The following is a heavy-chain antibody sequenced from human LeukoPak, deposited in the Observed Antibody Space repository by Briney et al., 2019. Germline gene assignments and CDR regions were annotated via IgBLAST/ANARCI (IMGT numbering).Heavy chain of an antibody. CDR3: ARVDTAMVAGGGDY. CDR1: GYSFTGCY. D-gene: IGHD5-18*01. CDR2: INPNSGGT. V-gene: IGHV1-2*02. Sequence: ASVKVSCKASGYSFTGCYMHWVRQAPGQGLEWMGWINPNSGGTKYAQKFKGRVTMTMDTSISTAYMELSRLRSDDTAVYYCARVDTAMVAGGGDYWGQGTLVTVSS. J-gene: IGHJ4*02.